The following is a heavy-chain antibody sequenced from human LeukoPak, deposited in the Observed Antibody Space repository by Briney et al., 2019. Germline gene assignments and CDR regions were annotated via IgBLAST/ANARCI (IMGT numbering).Heavy chain of an antibody. CDR2: ISAYNGNT. CDR3: ARAKVDYDILTGPYRI. CDR1: GYTFTSYG. D-gene: IGHD3-9*01. V-gene: IGHV1-18*04. Sequence: ASVKVSCKASGYTFTSYGISWVRQAPGQGLEWMGWISAYNGNTNYAQKLQGRVTMTTDTSTSTANMELRSLRSDDTAVYYCARAKVDYDILTGPYRIWGQGTMVTVSS. J-gene: IGHJ3*02.